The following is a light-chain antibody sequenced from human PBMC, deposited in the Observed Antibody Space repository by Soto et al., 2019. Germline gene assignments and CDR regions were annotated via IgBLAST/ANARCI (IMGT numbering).Light chain of an antibody. CDR1: QGISNW. CDR2: SAS. V-gene: IGKV1-12*01. CDR3: QQTNTFFPLS. J-gene: IGKJ4*01. Sequence: DIQMTQSPSSVSASVGDRVTITCRVSQGISNWLAWYQQQPGKAPKLLIYSASTLQSGVPSRFSGGGAGTHFTLIISSLQPEDFATYYCQQTNTFFPLSFGGGTKVEIK.